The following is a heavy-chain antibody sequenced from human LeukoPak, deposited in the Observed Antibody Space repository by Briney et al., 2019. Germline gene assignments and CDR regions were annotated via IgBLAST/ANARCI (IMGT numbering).Heavy chain of an antibody. D-gene: IGHD5-12*01. CDR1: GFTFSSYG. V-gene: IGHV3-33*01. CDR2: IWYDGSNK. CDR3: ARGRGYDFVY. Sequence: GRSLRLSCAVSGFTFSSYGMHWVRQAPGRGLEWVAVIWYDGSNKYYADSVKGRFTISRDNSKNTLYLQMNSLRAEDTAVYYCARGRGYDFVYWGQGTLVTVSS. J-gene: IGHJ4*02.